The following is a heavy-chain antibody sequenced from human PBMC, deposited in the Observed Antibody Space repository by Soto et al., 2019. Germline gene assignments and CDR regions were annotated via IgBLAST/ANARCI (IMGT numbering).Heavy chain of an antibody. J-gene: IGHJ4*02. CDR1: GGSISSSRYY. CDR2: IYYSGST. V-gene: IGHV4-39*01. Sequence: QLQLQESGPGLVKPSETLSLTCTVSGGSISSSRYYWGWIRQPPGKGLEWIGSIYYSGSTYYNPSLRSRVTISVDTSKNQFSLKLSSVTAADTAVYYCARHAIAAAVDYWGQGTLVTVSS. CDR3: ARHAIAAAVDY. D-gene: IGHD6-13*01.